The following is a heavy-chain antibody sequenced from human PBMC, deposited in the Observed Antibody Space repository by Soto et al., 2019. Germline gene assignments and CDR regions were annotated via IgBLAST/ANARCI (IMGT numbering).Heavy chain of an antibody. Sequence: SETLSLTCTVSGGSISSGGYYWSWIRQHPGKGLEWVGYGYYTGSSYYNPSLKSRVTISVDASKNQLSLRLASVTAADTAVYYCARDLRGYSRYDYLDYWGQGIPVTVSS. CDR2: GYYTGSS. CDR1: GGSISSGGYY. D-gene: IGHD5-12*01. J-gene: IGHJ4*02. V-gene: IGHV4-31*03. CDR3: ARDLRGYSRYDYLDY.